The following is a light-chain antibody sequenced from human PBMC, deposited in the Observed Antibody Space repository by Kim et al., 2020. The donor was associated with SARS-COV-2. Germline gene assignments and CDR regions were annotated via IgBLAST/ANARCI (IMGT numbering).Light chain of an antibody. Sequence: VALGQTVRITCQGDSIRTYYATWYQQKPGQAPLVVFYGKNNRPSGIPDRFSGSSSGNTASLTITATQAGDEADYYCNSRDNNDNVLFGGGTQLTVL. CDR3: NSRDNNDNVL. J-gene: IGLJ2*01. CDR1: SIRTYY. V-gene: IGLV3-19*01. CDR2: GKN.